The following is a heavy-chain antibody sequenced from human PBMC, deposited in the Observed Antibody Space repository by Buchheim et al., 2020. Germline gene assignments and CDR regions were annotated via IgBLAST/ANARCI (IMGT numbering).Heavy chain of an antibody. CDR1: GFTVSSNY. J-gene: IGHJ6*02. Sequence: EVQLVESGGGLVQPGGSLRLSCAASGFTVSSNYMSWVRQAPGKGLEWVSVIYSGGSTYYADSVKGRFTISRDNSKHTLYLQMNSLRAEDTAVYYCARAPSLYYYGMDVWGQGTT. V-gene: IGHV3-66*01. CDR3: ARAPSLYYYGMDV. CDR2: IYSGGST.